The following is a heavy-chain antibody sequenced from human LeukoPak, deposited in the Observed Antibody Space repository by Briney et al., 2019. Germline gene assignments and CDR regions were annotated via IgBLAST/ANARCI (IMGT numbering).Heavy chain of an antibody. CDR2: IIPIFGTA. D-gene: IGHD6-6*01. CDR1: GGTFSSYA. J-gene: IGHJ4*02. CDR3: ARGGWQLGPLDY. Sequence: SVKVSCKASGGTFSSYAISWVRQAPGQGLEWMGGIIPIFGTANYAQKFQGRVTITADESTSTAYMELSSLRSEDTAVYYCARGGWQLGPLDYWGQGTLVTVSS. V-gene: IGHV1-69*01.